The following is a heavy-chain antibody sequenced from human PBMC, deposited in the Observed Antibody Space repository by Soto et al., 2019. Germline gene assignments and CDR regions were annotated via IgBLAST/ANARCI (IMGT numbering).Heavy chain of an antibody. Sequence: SETLSLTCTVSGGSISSYYWSWIRQPPGKGLEWIGYIYYSGSTNYNPSLKSRVTISVDTSKNQFSLKLSSVTAADTAVYYCARAGYNIDYWGQGTLVTVSS. CDR1: GGSISSYY. CDR2: IYYSGST. D-gene: IGHD5-12*01. CDR3: ARAGYNIDY. V-gene: IGHV4-59*01. J-gene: IGHJ4*02.